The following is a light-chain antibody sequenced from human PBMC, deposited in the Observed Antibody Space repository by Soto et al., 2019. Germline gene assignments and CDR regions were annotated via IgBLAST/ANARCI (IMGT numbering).Light chain of an antibody. V-gene: IGKV3-11*01. CDR3: QNRSNWPLT. Sequence: EIVLTHSPATLSFSPLEIATLSFSSSQSVSSYLAWYQQKPGQAPRLLIYDASNRATGIPARFSGSGSGTDFTLTISSLEPEDFAVYYCQNRSNWPLTFGGGTKVDIK. CDR2: DAS. J-gene: IGKJ4*01. CDR1: QSVSSY.